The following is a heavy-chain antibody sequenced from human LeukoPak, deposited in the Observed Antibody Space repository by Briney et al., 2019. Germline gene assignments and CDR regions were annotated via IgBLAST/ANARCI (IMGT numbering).Heavy chain of an antibody. Sequence: PSETLSLTCAVYGGSFSGYYWSWIRQPPGKGLEWIGEINHSGSTNYNPSLKSRVTISVDTSKNQFSLKLSSVTAADTAVYYCARTRIQLWLHYFDYWSQGTLVIVSS. CDR2: INHSGST. D-gene: IGHD5-18*01. CDR3: ARTRIQLWLHYFDY. CDR1: GGSFSGYY. V-gene: IGHV4-34*01. J-gene: IGHJ4*02.